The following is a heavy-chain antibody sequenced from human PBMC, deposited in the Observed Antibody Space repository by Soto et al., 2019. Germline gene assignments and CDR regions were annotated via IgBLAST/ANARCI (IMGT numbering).Heavy chain of an antibody. J-gene: IGHJ6*02. V-gene: IGHV3-23*01. CDR1: GFTFSSYA. Sequence: PGGSLRLSCAASGFTFSSYAMSWVRQAPGKGLEWVSAISGSGGSTYYADSVKGRFTISRDNSKNTLYLQMNSLRAEDTAVYYCANFDSSGHYYYYGMDVWGQGTTVTVSS. D-gene: IGHD3-22*01. CDR2: ISGSGGST. CDR3: ANFDSSGHYYYYGMDV.